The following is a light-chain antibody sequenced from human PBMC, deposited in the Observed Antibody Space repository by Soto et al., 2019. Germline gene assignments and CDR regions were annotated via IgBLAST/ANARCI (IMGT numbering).Light chain of an antibody. V-gene: IGLV3-1*01. J-gene: IGLJ2*01. CDR1: KLGDKY. CDR2: QDS. Sequence: SYELTQPPSGSVYPGQTASITCSGDKLGDKYACWYQQKPGQSPVLVIYQDSKRPSGIPERFSGSNSGNTATLTISGTQAMYEADYYCQAWDSSTAVVFGGGTKLTVL. CDR3: QAWDSSTAVV.